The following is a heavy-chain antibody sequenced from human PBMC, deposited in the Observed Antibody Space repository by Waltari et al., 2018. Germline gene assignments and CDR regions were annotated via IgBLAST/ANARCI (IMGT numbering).Heavy chain of an antibody. V-gene: IGHV1-2*02. CDR2: INPNSGGT. J-gene: IGHJ2*01. CDR1: GYTFTGYH. D-gene: IGHD6-19*01. CDR3: ARYSSGWPYWYFDL. Sequence: QVQLVQSGAEVKKPGASVKVSCKASGYTFTGYHIHWVRQAPGQGLEWMGWINPNSGGTNYAQKFQGRVTMTRDTSISTAYMELSRLRSDDTAVYYCARYSSGWPYWYFDLWGRGTLVTVSS.